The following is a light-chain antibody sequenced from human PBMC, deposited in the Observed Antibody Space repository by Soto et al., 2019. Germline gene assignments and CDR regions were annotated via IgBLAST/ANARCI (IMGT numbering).Light chain of an antibody. V-gene: IGKV2-28*01. CDR2: LGY. J-gene: IGKJ1*01. CDR3: MQTLESRT. Sequence: DAAMTQSPRSLPLTLGLAPSISCRSSPSLLKANGYTYFHWFLQKPGQSPQLLIYLGYNRAPGVPDRFSGTGSGTDFTLKISRVEAEDVGVYYCMQTLESRTFGQGTKVDNK. CDR1: PSLLKANGYTY.